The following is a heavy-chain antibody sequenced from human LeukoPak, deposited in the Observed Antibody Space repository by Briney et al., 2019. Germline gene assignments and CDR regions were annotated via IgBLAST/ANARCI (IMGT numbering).Heavy chain of an antibody. V-gene: IGHV1-18*01. CDR1: GYTFTSYG. CDR2: ISAYNGNT. CDR3: ARVGAIVVVPAATQEDY. D-gene: IGHD2-2*01. J-gene: IGHJ4*02. Sequence: ASVKVSCKASGYTFTSYGISWVRQAPGQGLEWMGWISAYNGNTNYAQKLQGGVTMTTDTSTSTAYMELRSRRSDDTAVYYCARVGAIVVVPAATQEDYWGQGTLVTVSS.